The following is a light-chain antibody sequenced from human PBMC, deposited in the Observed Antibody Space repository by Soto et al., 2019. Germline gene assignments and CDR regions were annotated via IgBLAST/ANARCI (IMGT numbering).Light chain of an antibody. CDR1: ESVGSN. CDR3: QQYNNWLT. J-gene: IGKJ4*01. Sequence: EVGMTQSPATLSVFTGERVTLYCRASESVGSNLAWYQQKPGQAPRLIIYGASTRATGVPARFSGSGSGTELTLTISSLQSEDFALYYCQQYNNWLTFGGGTKVEIE. V-gene: IGKV3-15*01. CDR2: GAS.